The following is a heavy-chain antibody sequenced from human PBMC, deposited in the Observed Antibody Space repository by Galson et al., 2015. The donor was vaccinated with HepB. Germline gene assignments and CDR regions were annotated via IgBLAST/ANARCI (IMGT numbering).Heavy chain of an antibody. CDR2: IWYDGSNK. CDR1: GFTFSSYG. V-gene: IGHV3-33*01. Sequence: SLRLSCAASGFTFSSYGMHWVRQAPGKGLEWVAVIWYDGSNKYYADSVKGRFTISRDNSKNTLYLQMNSLRAEDTAVYYCARAHYYDSSGYALTPLVYWGQGTLVTVSS. CDR3: ARAHYYDSSGYALTPLVY. J-gene: IGHJ4*02. D-gene: IGHD3-22*01.